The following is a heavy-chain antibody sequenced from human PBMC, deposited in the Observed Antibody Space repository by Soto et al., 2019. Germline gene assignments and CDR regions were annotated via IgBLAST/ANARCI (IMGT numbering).Heavy chain of an antibody. D-gene: IGHD3-9*01. CDR2: VYHNGLT. CDR3: ARDFERSAIGP. J-gene: IGHJ5*02. V-gene: IGHV4-4*02. CDR1: GDSIGSNVW. Sequence: SETLSLTCAVSGDSIGSNVWWSWVRQPPGKGLEWIGEVYHNGLTDYNPSLKGRVTMSADTSKNQFSLNVTSVTAADTAVYFCARDFERSAIGPWGQGTSVTVSS.